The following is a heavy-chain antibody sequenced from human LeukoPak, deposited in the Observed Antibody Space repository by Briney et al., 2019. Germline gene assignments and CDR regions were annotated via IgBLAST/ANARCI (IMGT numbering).Heavy chain of an antibody. Sequence: SETLSLTCAVYGGSFSGYYWSWLRQPPGKGLEWIGEINHSGSTNYNPSLKSRVTISVDTSKNQFSLKLSSVTAADTAVYYCARSPSSGWYGEGYWGQGTLVTVSS. CDR3: ARSPSSGWYGEGY. V-gene: IGHV4-34*01. CDR1: GGSFSGYY. D-gene: IGHD6-19*01. CDR2: INHSGST. J-gene: IGHJ4*02.